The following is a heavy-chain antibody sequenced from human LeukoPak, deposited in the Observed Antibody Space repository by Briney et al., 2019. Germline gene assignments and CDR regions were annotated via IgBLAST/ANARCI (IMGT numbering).Heavy chain of an antibody. Sequence: GSSVEVSCKASGGTFSSYAISWVRQAPGQGLEWMGGIIPIFGTANYAQKFQGRVTITTDESTSTAYMELSSLRSEDTAVYYCASLPDIAARRYYYYYMDVWGKGTTVTVSS. J-gene: IGHJ6*03. D-gene: IGHD6-6*01. CDR3: ASLPDIAARRYYYYYMDV. CDR1: GGTFSSYA. CDR2: IIPIFGTA. V-gene: IGHV1-69*05.